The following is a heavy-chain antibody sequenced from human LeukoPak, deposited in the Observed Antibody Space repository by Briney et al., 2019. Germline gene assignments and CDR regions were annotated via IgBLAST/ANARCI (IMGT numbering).Heavy chain of an antibody. Sequence: PSETLSLTCTVSGGSTSDYYWNWIRRPPGKGLEWIGYIYYRGTTNYNPSLNSRVTISLDSSKNQFSLKLSSVTAADTAVYYCARGPPRTGRERYFDYWGQGTLVSVSS. CDR2: IYYRGTT. CDR1: GGSTSDYY. D-gene: IGHD1-1*01. CDR3: ARGPPRTGRERYFDY. J-gene: IGHJ4*02. V-gene: IGHV4-59*01.